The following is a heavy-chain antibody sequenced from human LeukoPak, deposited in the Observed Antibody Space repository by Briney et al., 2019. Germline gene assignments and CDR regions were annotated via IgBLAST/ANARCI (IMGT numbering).Heavy chain of an antibody. CDR2: IYYSGST. CDR1: GGSISSYY. J-gene: IGHJ4*02. V-gene: IGHV4-59*12. Sequence: SETLSLTCTVSGGSISSYYWSWIRQPPGKGLEWIGYIYYSGSTNYNPSLKSRVTISVDKSKNQFSLKLSSVTAADTAVYYCARVGAVAGDFDYWGQGTLVTVSS. CDR3: ARVGAVAGDFDY. D-gene: IGHD6-19*01.